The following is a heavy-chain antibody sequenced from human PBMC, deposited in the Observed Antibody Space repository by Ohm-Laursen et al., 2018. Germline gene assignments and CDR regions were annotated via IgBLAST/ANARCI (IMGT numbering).Heavy chain of an antibody. CDR2: ISGSGGST. J-gene: IGHJ5*02. Sequence: SLRLSCTASGFTFSSYAMSWVRQAPGKGLEWVSAISGSGGSTYYADSVKGRFTISRDNSKNTLYLQMNSLRAEDTAVYYCARVSRGTLRSPWGQGTLVTVSS. V-gene: IGHV3-23*01. CDR3: ARVSRGTLRSP. D-gene: IGHD5-12*01. CDR1: GFTFSSYA.